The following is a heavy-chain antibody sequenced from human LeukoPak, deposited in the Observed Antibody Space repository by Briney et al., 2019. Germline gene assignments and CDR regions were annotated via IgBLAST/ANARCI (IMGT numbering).Heavy chain of an antibody. CDR3: ARDQSRIAAAILRFDY. J-gene: IGHJ4*02. V-gene: IGHV3-48*03. Sequence: GGSLRLSCAASGFTFSSYEMNWVRQAPGKGLEWVSYISSSGSTIYYADSVKGRFTISRDNAKNSLYLQMNSLRAEDTAVYYCARDQSRIAAAILRFDYWGQGTLVTVSS. D-gene: IGHD6-13*01. CDR2: ISSSGSTI. CDR1: GFTFSSYE.